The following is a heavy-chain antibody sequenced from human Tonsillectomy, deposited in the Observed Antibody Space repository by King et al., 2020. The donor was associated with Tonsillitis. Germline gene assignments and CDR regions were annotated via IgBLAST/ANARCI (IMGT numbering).Heavy chain of an antibody. CDR1: GFTFSYYW. D-gene: IGHD2-21*02. CDR3: AAGAYCGGDCYSSDY. J-gene: IGHJ4*02. Sequence: VQLVESGGGLVQPGGSLRLSCAASGFTFSYYWMHWVRQAPGEGLVWVSRINSDGSTTGYADSVKGRFTISRDNAKNTLYLQINSLRAEDTAVYYCAAGAYCGGDCYSSDYWGQGTLVTVPS. CDR2: INSDGSTT. V-gene: IGHV3-74*01.